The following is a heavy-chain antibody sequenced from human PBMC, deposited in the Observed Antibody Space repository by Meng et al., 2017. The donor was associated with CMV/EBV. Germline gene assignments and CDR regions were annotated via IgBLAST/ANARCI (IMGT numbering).Heavy chain of an antibody. CDR3: ARGGIAAAGPFDY. CDR1: GGSFSCYY. D-gene: IGHD6-13*01. V-gene: IGHV4-34*01. CDR2: INHSGST. J-gene: IGHJ4*02. Sequence: VQLEQWGAGLLKPSETLSLTCAGYGGSFSCYYWSWIRQPPGKGLEWIGEINHSGSTNYNPSLKSRVTISVDTSKNQFSLKLSSVTAADTAVYYCARGGIAAAGPFDYWGQGTLVTVSS.